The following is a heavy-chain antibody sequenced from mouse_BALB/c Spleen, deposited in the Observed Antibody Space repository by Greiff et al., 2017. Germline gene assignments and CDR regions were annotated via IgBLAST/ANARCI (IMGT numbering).Heavy chain of an antibody. V-gene: IGHV1-66*01. Sequence: QVQLQQSGPELVKPGASVKISCKASGYSFTSYYIHWVKQRPGQGLEWIGWIFPGSGNTKYNEKFKGKATLTADTSSSTAYMQLSSLTSEDSAVYFCARFDDYDWFAYWGQGTLVTVSA. CDR1: GYSFTSYY. D-gene: IGHD2-4*01. CDR2: IFPGSGNT. CDR3: ARFDDYDWFAY. J-gene: IGHJ3*01.